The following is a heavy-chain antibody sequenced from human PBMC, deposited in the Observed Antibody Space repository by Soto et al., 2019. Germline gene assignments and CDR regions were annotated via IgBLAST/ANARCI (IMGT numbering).Heavy chain of an antibody. V-gene: IGHV4-59*01. CDR3: ARDAGGPGDY. D-gene: IGHD2-15*01. CDR2: IYYSGST. CDR1: SASFTVYY. Sequence: QVQLQESGPGLVKPSETLSLTCTVSSASFTVYYWSGIRQPPGKGLEWIGYIYYSGSTSYNPSLTSRVTLSADTSKNQFSLKLRSVTAADTAVYYCARDAGGPGDYWGQGVLVTVSS. J-gene: IGHJ4*02.